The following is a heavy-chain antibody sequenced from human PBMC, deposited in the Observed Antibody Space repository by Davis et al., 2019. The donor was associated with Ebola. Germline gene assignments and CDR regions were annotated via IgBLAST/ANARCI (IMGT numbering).Heavy chain of an antibody. V-gene: IGHV4-39*01. D-gene: IGHD3-10*01. J-gene: IGHJ5*02. CDR3: ARGPHVRWFDP. Sequence: MPSETLSLTCTVSGASISSRSYYWGWIRQPPGKGLEWVGSFSYGDNTHYYNPSLRSRVTISVDTSKNQFSLKLSSVTAADTAVYYCARGPHVRWFDPWGQGTLVTVSS. CDR2: FSYGDNTH. CDR1: GASISSRSYY.